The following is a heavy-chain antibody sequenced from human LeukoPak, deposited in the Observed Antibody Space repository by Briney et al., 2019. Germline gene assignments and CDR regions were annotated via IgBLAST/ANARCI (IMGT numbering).Heavy chain of an antibody. CDR1: GYTFTRFY. CDR2: INPNTGGT. D-gene: IGHD3-10*01. CDR3: AREGDFNGSGRGDS. Sequence: ASVRVSCKTSGYTFTRFYIHWVRQAPGQGLEWMGWINPNTGGTNFARKFQGRVTMTTDTSISTAYMDLRRLTSDDTAVYFCAREGDFNGSGRGDSWGQGTLVSVSS. J-gene: IGHJ4*02. V-gene: IGHV1-2*02.